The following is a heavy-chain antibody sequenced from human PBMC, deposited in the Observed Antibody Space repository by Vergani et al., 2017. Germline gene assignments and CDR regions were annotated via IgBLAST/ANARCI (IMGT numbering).Heavy chain of an antibody. V-gene: IGHV7-4-1*02. J-gene: IGHJ4*02. CDR2: INTNTGHP. D-gene: IGHD3-22*01. CDR1: GYTFTTYA. Sequence: QVQLVQSGAEVKKPGASVKVSCKTSGYTFTTYAMNWVRQAPGQGLEWMGWINTNTGHPSYVHGFTGRFVFSLDASVSTAYLQISSLKAEDTAVYYCARGHSFSYDSSGYSSMNNYWGQGTLVTVSS. CDR3: ARGHSFSYDSSGYSSMNNY.